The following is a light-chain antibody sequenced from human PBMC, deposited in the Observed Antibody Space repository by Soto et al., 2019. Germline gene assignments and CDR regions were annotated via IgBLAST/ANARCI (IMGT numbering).Light chain of an antibody. CDR2: DAS. V-gene: IGKV1-5*01. J-gene: IGKJ2*01. Sequence: DLQMTQSPSTLSASVGDRVTITCRASQSISSWLAWYQQKPGKAPKLLIYDASSLESGVPLRFSGSGSGTEFTFTISSLQPDDFATYYCQQYNSNPYTFGQGTKVDIK. CDR1: QSISSW. CDR3: QQYNSNPYT.